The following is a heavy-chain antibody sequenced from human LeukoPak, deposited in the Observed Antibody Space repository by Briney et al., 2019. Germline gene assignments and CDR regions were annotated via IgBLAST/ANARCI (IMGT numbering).Heavy chain of an antibody. D-gene: IGHD1-26*01. CDR3: ARDREGATWYFDY. V-gene: IGHV4-39*07. Sequence: PSETLSLTCTVSGGSISSSSYYWGWIRQPPGKGLEWIGSIYYSGSTYYNPSLKSRVTISVDTSKNQFSLKLSSVTAADTAVYYCARDREGATWYFDYWGQGTLVTVSS. CDR1: GGSISSSSYY. J-gene: IGHJ4*02. CDR2: IYYSGST.